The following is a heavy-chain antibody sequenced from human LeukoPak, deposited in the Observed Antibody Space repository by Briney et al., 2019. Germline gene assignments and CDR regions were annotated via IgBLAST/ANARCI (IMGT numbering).Heavy chain of an antibody. CDR3: ARHGYCSSTSCSDV. J-gene: IGHJ6*04. CDR1: GGSFSGYY. V-gene: IGHV4-34*01. Sequence: SETLSLTCAVYGGSFSGYYWSWIRQPPGKGLEWIGEINHSGSTNYNPSLKSRVTISVDTSKNQFSLKLSSVTAADTAVYYCARHGYCSSTSCSDVWGKGTTVTISS. CDR2: INHSGST. D-gene: IGHD2-2*03.